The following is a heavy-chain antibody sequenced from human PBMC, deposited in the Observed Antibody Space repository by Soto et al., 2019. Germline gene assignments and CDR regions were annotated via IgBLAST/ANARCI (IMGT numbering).Heavy chain of an antibody. D-gene: IGHD3-22*01. CDR2: INPNSGGT. CDR1: GYTYTGYY. J-gene: IGHJ5*02. V-gene: IGHV1-2*04. CDR3: ARGGEYYYDSSGPSGWFDP. Sequence: GTSVKVSCEASGYTYTGYYMHWVRQAPEQRLEWMGWINPNSGGTNYAQKFQGWVTMTRDTSISTAYMELSRLRSDDTAVYYCARGGEYYYDSSGPSGWFDPWGQGTLVTVS.